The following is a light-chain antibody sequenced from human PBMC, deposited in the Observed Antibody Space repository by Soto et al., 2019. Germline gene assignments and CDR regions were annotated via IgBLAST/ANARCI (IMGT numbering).Light chain of an antibody. CDR1: SSKTGAGYD. J-gene: IGLJ3*02. CDR3: QSYDSSLSGSRV. V-gene: IGLV1-40*01. Sequence: QSVLTQRPSGSGAPGQRVTSSCTGSSSKTGAGYDVHWYQQLPGTAPKLLIFGTTNRPSGVPVRCSGCKSGTSASLAITGLQAEDEAEYYCQSYDSSLSGSRVFGGGTTLTVL. CDR2: GTT.